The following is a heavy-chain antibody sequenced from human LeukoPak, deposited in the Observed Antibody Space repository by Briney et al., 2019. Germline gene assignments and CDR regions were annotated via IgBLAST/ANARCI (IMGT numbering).Heavy chain of an antibody. CDR2: ISGSGGST. CDR3: AKGGYSIAAYYYYYYMDV. D-gene: IGHD6-25*01. Sequence: GGSLRLSCAASGFTFSSYAMSWVRQAPGKGLEWVSAISGSGGSTYYADSVKGRFTISRDNSKNTLYLQMNSLRAEDTAVYYCAKGGYSIAAYYYYYYMDVWGKGTTVTISS. CDR1: GFTFSSYA. J-gene: IGHJ6*03. V-gene: IGHV3-23*01.